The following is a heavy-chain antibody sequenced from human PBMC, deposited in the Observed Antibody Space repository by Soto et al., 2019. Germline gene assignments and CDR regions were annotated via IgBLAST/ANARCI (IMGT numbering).Heavy chain of an antibody. CDR1: GGSISSGDYY. CDR3: AREGGGVVPAAADY. J-gene: IGHJ4*02. V-gene: IGHV4-30-4*01. D-gene: IGHD2-2*01. CDR2: IYYSGST. Sequence: QVQLQESGPGLVKPSQTLSLTCTVSGGSISSGDYYWSWIRQPPGKGLEWIGYIYYSGSTYYNPSLKSGFTISVDTSKNRFSLKLSFVTAADTAVYYCAREGGGVVPAAADYWGQGTLVTVSS.